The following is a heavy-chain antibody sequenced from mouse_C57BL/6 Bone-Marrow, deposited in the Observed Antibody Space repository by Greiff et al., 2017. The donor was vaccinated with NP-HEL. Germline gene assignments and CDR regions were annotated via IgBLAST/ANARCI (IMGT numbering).Heavy chain of an antibody. V-gene: IGHV1-61*01. CDR1: GYTFTSYW. CDR3: ARKDYGSSRFAY. CDR2: IYPSDSET. Sequence: QVQLQQPGAELVRPGSSVKLSCKASGYTFTSYWMDWVKQRPGQGLEWIGNIYPSDSETHYNQKFKDKATLTVDKSSSTAYMQLSSLTSEDSAVYYCARKDYGSSRFAYWGQGTLVTVSA. J-gene: IGHJ3*01. D-gene: IGHD1-1*01.